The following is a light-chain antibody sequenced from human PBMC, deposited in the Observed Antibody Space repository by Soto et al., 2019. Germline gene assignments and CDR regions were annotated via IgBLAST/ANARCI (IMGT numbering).Light chain of an antibody. J-gene: IGKJ2*01. V-gene: IGKV1-5*01. CDR2: DVS. CDR1: QSISYR. Sequence: DIQMTQSPSTLSASVGDRVTITCRASQSISYRLAWYQQKPGKAPKVLIYDVSSLQSGVPSRFSGSGSVTEFTLTISSLQPDDFATYYCQQSFSTPPTFGQGTKLEIK. CDR3: QQSFSTPPT.